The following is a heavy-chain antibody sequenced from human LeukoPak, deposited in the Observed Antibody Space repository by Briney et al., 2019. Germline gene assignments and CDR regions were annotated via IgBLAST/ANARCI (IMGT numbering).Heavy chain of an antibody. V-gene: IGHV1-18*01. CDR1: GYTFTRYG. CDR2: ISAYNDNT. D-gene: IGHD5-12*01. J-gene: IGHJ4*02. Sequence: GASVKVSCKASGYTFTRYGIGWVRQAPGQGLEWMGWISAYNDNTKYAQKLQGRVTMTTDTSTSTAYMELRSLRSDDTAMYYCARDPGQSSGYGFDYWGQGTLVTVSS. CDR3: ARDPGQSSGYGFDY.